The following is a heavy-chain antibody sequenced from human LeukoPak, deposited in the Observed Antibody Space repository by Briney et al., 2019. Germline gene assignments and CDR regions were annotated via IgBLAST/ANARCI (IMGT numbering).Heavy chain of an antibody. CDR3: AELGITMIGGV. V-gene: IGHV3-23*01. CDR2: ISGSVGST. Sequence: GGSLRLSCAASGFTFSSYAMSWVRQAPGKGLYWVSTISGSVGSTYYADSVKGRFTISRDNSKNTLYLQMNSLRAEDTAVYYCAELGITMIGGVWGKGTTVTISS. CDR1: GFTFSSYA. D-gene: IGHD3-10*02. J-gene: IGHJ6*04.